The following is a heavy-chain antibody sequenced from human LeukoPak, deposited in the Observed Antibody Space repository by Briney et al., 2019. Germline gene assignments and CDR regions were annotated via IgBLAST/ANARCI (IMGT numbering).Heavy chain of an antibody. V-gene: IGHV3-21*01. CDR2: ISSSSSYI. Sequence: PGGSLRLSCAASGFTFSSYSMNWVRQAPGKGLEWVSSISSSSSYIYYADSVKGRFTISRDNAKNSLYLQMNSLRAEDTAVYYCARAEDIVVVVAATPGDYWGQGTLVTVSS. J-gene: IGHJ4*02. D-gene: IGHD2-15*01. CDR3: ARAEDIVVVVAATPGDY. CDR1: GFTFSSYS.